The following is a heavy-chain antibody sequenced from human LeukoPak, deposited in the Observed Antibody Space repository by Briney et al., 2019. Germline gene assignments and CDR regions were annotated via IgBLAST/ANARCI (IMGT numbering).Heavy chain of an antibody. Sequence: GGSLRLSCAASGFTFSSYAMSWVRQAPGKGLEWVSAISGSGGSTYYADSVKGRFTISRDNSKNTLYLQMNSLRAEDTAVYYCTTEILPYYDILTGYHRAVDYWGQGTLVTVSS. CDR1: GFTFSSYA. D-gene: IGHD3-9*01. J-gene: IGHJ4*02. CDR2: ISGSGGST. CDR3: TTEILPYYDILTGYHRAVDY. V-gene: IGHV3-23*01.